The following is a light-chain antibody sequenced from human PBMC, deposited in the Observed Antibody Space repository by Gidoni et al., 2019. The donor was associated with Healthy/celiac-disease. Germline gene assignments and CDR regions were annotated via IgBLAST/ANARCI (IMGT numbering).Light chain of an antibody. CDR3: AAWDDSLNAWV. V-gene: IGLV1-44*01. Sequence: QAVLTQPPSASGTAGQRVTISCSGSSPNIGRNTVNWYQQPPGTAPKLLIYSNNQRPSGVPNRFSGSKSGTSASLAISGLQSEDEADYYCAAWDDSLNAWVFCGGTKLTVL. J-gene: IGLJ3*02. CDR1: SPNIGRNT. CDR2: SNN.